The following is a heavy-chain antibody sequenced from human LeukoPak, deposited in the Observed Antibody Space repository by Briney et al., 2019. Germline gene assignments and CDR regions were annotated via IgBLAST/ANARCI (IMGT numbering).Heavy chain of an antibody. V-gene: IGHV3-30*18. CDR3: AKLIAVAAHFDY. J-gene: IGHJ4*02. CDR2: ISYDGSNK. Sequence: GRSLRLSCAASGFTFSSYGMHWVRQAPGKGLEWVAVISYDGSNKYYADSVKGRFTISRDNSKNTLYLQMNSLRAEDTAVYYCAKLIAVAAHFDYWGQGTLVIVSS. CDR1: GFTFSSYG. D-gene: IGHD6-19*01.